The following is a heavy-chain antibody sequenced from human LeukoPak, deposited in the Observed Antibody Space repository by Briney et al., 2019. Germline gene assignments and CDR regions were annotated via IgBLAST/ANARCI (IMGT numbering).Heavy chain of an antibody. D-gene: IGHD6-6*01. CDR2: IYYSGNT. CDR1: GGSISRSGYY. Sequence: PSQTLSLTCTVSGGSISRSGYYWSWIRQHPGKGLEWIGYIYYSGNTYYNPSLKSRVTISVDTSKNQFSLKLSSVTAADTAVYYCARDLRSSSSSGINYYGMDVWGQGTTVTVSS. J-gene: IGHJ6*02. CDR3: ARDLRSSSSSGINYYGMDV. V-gene: IGHV4-31*03.